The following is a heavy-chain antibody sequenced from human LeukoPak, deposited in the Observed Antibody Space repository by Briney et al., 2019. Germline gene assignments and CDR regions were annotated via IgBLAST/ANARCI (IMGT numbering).Heavy chain of an antibody. CDR2: IYPGDSDT. D-gene: IGHD6-13*01. J-gene: IGHJ4*02. V-gene: IGHV5-51*01. CDR3: ARHPSSSSRDRFDY. Sequence: GASLKISCQGSGYRFATYWISWVRQLPGKGLEWMGIIYPGDSDTRYSPSFQGQVTISADESISTAYLQWSSLKASDTAMYYCARHPSSSSRDRFDYWGQGTLVTVSS. CDR1: GYRFATYW.